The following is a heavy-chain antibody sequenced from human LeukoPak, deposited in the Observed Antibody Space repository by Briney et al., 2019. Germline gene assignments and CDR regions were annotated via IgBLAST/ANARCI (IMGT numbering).Heavy chain of an antibody. Sequence: GGSLRLSCAASGFTFSSYSMNWVRQAPGKGLEWVSSISSSSSYIYYADSVKGRFTISRDNAKNSLYLQMNSLRAEDTAVYYCAREGPIVVVPAAIQEGYMDVWGKGTTVTVSS. CDR1: GFTFSSYS. CDR3: AREGPIVVVPAAIQEGYMDV. V-gene: IGHV3-21*01. J-gene: IGHJ6*03. CDR2: ISSSSSYI. D-gene: IGHD2-2*01.